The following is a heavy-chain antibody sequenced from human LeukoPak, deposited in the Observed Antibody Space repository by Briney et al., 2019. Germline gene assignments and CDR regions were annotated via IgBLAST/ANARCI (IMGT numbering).Heavy chain of an antibody. J-gene: IGHJ4*02. CDR2: ISYDGSNK. CDR1: GFTFSSYA. D-gene: IGHD6-13*01. Sequence: PGGSLRLSCAASGFTFSSYAMHWVRQAPGKGLEWVAVISYDGSNKYYADSVKGRFTISRDNSKNTLYLQMNSLRAEDTAVYYCARGGRGVAAAGPRGDYWGQGTLVTVSS. V-gene: IGHV3-30-3*01. CDR3: ARGGRGVAAAGPRGDY.